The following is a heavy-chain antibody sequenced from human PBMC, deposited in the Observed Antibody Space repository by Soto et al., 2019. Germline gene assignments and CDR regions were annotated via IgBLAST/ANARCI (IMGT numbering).Heavy chain of an antibody. D-gene: IGHD2-8*02. V-gene: IGHV1-69*13. J-gene: IGHJ6*02. Sequence: GASVKVSCKASGGTFSSYAISWVRQAPGQGLEWMGGIIPIFGTANYAQKFQGRVTITADESTSTAYMELSSLRSEDTAVYYCARDDSPGGITQDVWGQGTTVTVSS. CDR2: IIPIFGTA. CDR1: GGTFSSYA. CDR3: ARDDSPGGITQDV.